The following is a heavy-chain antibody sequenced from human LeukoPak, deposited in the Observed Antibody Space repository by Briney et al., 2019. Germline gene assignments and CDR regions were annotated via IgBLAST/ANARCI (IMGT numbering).Heavy chain of an antibody. CDR2: ISGSGGST. CDR3: AREPERSTGLYSDAFDM. D-gene: IGHD6-19*01. CDR1: GFTFSSYG. J-gene: IGHJ3*02. V-gene: IGHV3-23*01. Sequence: PGGSLRLSCAASGFTFSSYGLTWVRQAPGKGLEWVSGISGSGGSTYYADSVKGRFTISRDNSKTTLYLQMNSLRVDDTAVYYCAREPERSTGLYSDAFDMWGQGTMVTVSS.